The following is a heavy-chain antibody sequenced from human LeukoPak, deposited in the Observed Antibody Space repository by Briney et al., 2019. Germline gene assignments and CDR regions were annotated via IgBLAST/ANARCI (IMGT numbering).Heavy chain of an antibody. Sequence: ASVKVSCKASGYTFTGYYMHWVRQAPGQGLEWMGWINPNSGGTNYAQKFQGRVTMTRDTSTSTAYVELSRLRSDDTAVYYCARVYYSGYDYYYWGQGTLVTVSS. CDR3: ARVYYSGYDYYY. V-gene: IGHV1-2*02. CDR1: GYTFTGYY. J-gene: IGHJ4*02. CDR2: INPNSGGT. D-gene: IGHD5-12*01.